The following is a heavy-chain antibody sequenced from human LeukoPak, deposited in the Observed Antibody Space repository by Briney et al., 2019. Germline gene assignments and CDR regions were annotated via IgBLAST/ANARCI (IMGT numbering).Heavy chain of an antibody. V-gene: IGHV3-53*01. CDR1: GFSASSNY. Sequence: GGSLRLSCAASGFSASSNYITWVRQAPGKGLEWVSVIYSDGSTKYADSVKARFTISRDNSKNTVYLQMNSLRVEDTAVYYCARATLDNWGQGTLVTVSS. CDR3: ARATLDN. J-gene: IGHJ4*02. CDR2: IYSDGST.